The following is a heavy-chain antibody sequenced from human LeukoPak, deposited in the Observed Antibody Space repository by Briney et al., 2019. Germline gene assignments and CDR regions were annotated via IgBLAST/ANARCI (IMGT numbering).Heavy chain of an antibody. V-gene: IGHV4-4*07. CDR3: ARGTDFYDSSGYSHGPFDI. J-gene: IGHJ3*02. CDR2: FYPSGST. D-gene: IGHD3-22*01. CDR1: GGSISSYY. Sequence: PSETLSLTCTVSGGSISSYYWAWIRQPAGKGLEWIGRFYPSGSTNYNPSLKSRVTMSADTSKNQFSLKLRSVTVADTAVYYCARGTDFYDSSGYSHGPFDIWGQGTMVTVSS.